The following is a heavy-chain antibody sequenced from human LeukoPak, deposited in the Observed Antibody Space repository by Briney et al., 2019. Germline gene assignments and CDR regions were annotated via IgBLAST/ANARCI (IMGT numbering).Heavy chain of an antibody. Sequence: SKTLSLTCTVSGVSISSGDYYWSWIRQPPGKVLEWIGYVYHSGSTYYSPPLRNRVTLSVDTSKNQFSLKLSSVTAADTAVYYCARAHGSPSVRLFDSWGQGTLVTVSS. CDR3: ARAHGSPSVRLFDS. V-gene: IGHV4-30-4*01. CDR2: VYHSGST. D-gene: IGHD3-10*01. J-gene: IGHJ4*02. CDR1: GVSISSGDYY.